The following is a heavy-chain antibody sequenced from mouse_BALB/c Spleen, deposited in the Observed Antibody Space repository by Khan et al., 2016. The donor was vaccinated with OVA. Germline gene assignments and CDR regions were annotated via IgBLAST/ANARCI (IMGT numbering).Heavy chain of an antibody. D-gene: IGHD1-1*01. V-gene: IGHV3-8*02. CDR1: GDSITSGY. CDR3: ACELRGFAY. Sequence: EVKLLESGPSLVKPSQTLSLTCSVTGDSITSGYWNWIRKFPGNKLEYMGYISYSGNTYYNPSLKSRISITRDTSKNQYYLQLNSVTTEDTATVYCACELRGFAYWGQATLVTVSA. J-gene: IGHJ3*01. CDR2: ISYSGNT.